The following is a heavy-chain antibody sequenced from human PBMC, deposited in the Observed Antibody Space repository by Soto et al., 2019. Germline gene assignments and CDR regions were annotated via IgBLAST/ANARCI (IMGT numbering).Heavy chain of an antibody. J-gene: IGHJ6*03. V-gene: IGHV3-13*01. Sequence: EVQLVESGGGLVQPGGSLRLSCAASGFTFSSYDMHWVRQTTGKGLEWVSAIGTAGDTYYPGSVKGRFTISRENAKNSLYPQMNSLRAGDTAVYYCARVVRGYCSGGSCYGGSYYYYMDVCGKGTTVTVSS. D-gene: IGHD2-15*01. CDR2: IGTAGDT. CDR3: ARVVRGYCSGGSCYGGSYYYYMDV. CDR1: GFTFSSYD.